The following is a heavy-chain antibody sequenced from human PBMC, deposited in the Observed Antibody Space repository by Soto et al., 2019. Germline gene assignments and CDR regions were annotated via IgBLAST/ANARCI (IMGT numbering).Heavy chain of an antibody. CDR2: IYYSGST. CDR1: GGSISSSSYY. J-gene: IGHJ6*03. CDR3: ARQVLELPDYYYYYMDV. V-gene: IGHV4-39*01. Sequence: SETLSLTCTVSGGSISSSSYYWGWIRQPPGKGLEWIGSIYYSGSTYYNPSLKSRVTISVDTSKNQFSLKLSSVTAADTAVYYCARQVLELPDYYYYYMDVWGKGTTVTVSS. D-gene: IGHD1-7*01.